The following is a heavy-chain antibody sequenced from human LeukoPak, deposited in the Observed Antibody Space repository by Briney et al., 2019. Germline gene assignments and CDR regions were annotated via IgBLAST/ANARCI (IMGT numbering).Heavy chain of an antibody. V-gene: IGHV3-23*01. CDR2: ISGSGGST. CDR1: GFTFSSYG. J-gene: IGHJ4*02. CDR3: AKDLGVRGGSSDY. Sequence: PGGTLRLSCAASGFTFSSYGMSWVRQAPGKGLEWVSAISGSGGSTYYADSVKGRFTISRDNAKNSLYLQMNSLRAEDTALYYCAKDLGVRGGSSDYWGQGTLVTVSS. D-gene: IGHD3-10*01.